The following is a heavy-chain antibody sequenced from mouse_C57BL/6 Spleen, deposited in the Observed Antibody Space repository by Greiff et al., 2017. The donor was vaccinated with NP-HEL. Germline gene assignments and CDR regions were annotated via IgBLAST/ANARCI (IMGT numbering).Heavy chain of an antibody. J-gene: IGHJ3*01. CDR2: INPSTGGT. V-gene: IGHV1-42*01. Sequence: VQLQQSGPELVKPGASVKISCKASGYSFTGYYMNWVKQSPEKSLEWIGEINPSTGGTTYNQKFKAKATLTVDKSSSPAYMQLKSLTSEDSAVYYCAIPYDYDGSWFAYWGQGTLVTVSA. CDR1: GYSFTGYY. D-gene: IGHD2-4*01. CDR3: AIPYDYDGSWFAY.